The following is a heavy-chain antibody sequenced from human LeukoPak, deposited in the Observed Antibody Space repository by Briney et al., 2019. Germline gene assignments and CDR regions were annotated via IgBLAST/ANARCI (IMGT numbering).Heavy chain of an antibody. V-gene: IGHV3-11*01. D-gene: IGHD1-26*01. CDR3: ARDVGATTSATFDL. CDR1: GFTFSDYY. J-gene: IGHJ3*01. Sequence: GGSLRLSCDASGFTFSDYYMTWIRQAPGKGLEWTSYITSSGTSTYYPVSVRGRFTISRDNARNSVYLQMKYLRADDTAVYYCARDVGATTSATFDLWGQGTMVTVSS. CDR2: ITSSGTST.